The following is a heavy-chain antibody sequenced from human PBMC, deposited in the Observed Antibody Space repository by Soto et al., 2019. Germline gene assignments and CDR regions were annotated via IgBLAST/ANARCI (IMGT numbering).Heavy chain of an antibody. Sequence: ASVKVSCKASGYTFTGYYMHWVRQAPGQGLEWMGRIIAILGIANYAQKFQGRVTITADKSTSTAYMELSSLRSEDTAVYYCARESPGYSSSWYVNYMDVWGKGTTVTVSS. J-gene: IGHJ6*03. CDR2: IIAILGIA. V-gene: IGHV1-69*04. CDR3: ARESPGYSSSWYVNYMDV. D-gene: IGHD6-13*01. CDR1: GYTFTGYY.